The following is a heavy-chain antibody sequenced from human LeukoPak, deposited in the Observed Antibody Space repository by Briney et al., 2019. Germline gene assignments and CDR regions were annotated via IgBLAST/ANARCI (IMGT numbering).Heavy chain of an antibody. CDR3: ARVASRTTVVIPYAFDI. Sequence: SEPLSLICTVSSGSINNYYWSWIRQPPGKPLEWIGFVNYSGSTNYKSSLKSRATISVDTSKNQFSLRLSSVTAADTAVYYCARVASRTTVVIPYAFDIWGQGTMVTVSS. V-gene: IGHV4-59*01. CDR1: SGSINNYY. D-gene: IGHD4-23*01. J-gene: IGHJ3*02. CDR2: VNYSGST.